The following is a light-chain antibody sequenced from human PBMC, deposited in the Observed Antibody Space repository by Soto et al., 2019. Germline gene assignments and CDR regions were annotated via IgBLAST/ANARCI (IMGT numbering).Light chain of an antibody. CDR2: EVT. J-gene: IGLJ2*01. CDR1: SSDVGGYNY. Sequence: QSVLTQPPSASGSLGQSVTISCTGTSSDVGGYNYVSWHQQHPGKAPKVMIYEVTKRPPGVPDRFSGSKSGNTASLNVSVLQADDEADYYCSSFAVGGNPVLLGGWTKLTAL. V-gene: IGLV2-8*01. CDR3: SSFAVGGNPVL.